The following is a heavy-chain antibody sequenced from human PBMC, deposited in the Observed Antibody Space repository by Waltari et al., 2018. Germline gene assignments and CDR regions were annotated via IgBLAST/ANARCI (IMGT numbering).Heavy chain of an antibody. D-gene: IGHD6-19*01. CDR3: AKDKIAQGLVKDVRFDY. CDR1: GFTLSRYA. Sequence: EVQLLESGGGLVQPGGSLRLSCAASGFTLSRYAVSWVRPAPGKGLEWVSVIYSGGSTYYADSVKGRFTISRDNSKNTLYLQMNSLRAEDTAVYYCAKDKIAQGLVKDVRFDYWGQGTLVTVSS. V-gene: IGHV3-23*03. J-gene: IGHJ4*02. CDR2: IYSGGST.